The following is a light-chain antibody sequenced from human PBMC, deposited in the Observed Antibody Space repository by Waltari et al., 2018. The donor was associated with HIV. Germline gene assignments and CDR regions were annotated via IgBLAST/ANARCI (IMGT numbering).Light chain of an antibody. Sequence: EIVLTQSPATLSLSPGERAPLSCRASQSVSSYLARYQQKPGQAPRLLIYDAPNRATGIPARFSGSGSGTDFTLTISSLEPEDFAVYYCQQRSNWLTFGGGTKVEIK. V-gene: IGKV3-11*01. CDR1: QSVSSY. J-gene: IGKJ4*01. CDR2: DAP. CDR3: QQRSNWLT.